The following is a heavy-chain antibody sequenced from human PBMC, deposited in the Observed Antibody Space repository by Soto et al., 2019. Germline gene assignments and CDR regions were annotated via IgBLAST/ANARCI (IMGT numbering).Heavy chain of an antibody. Sequence: GGSLRRSCSPSGFTFSRYSMNWVRQAPGKGLEWVSSISSSSSYIYYADSVKGRFTISRDNAKNSLYLQMNSLRAEDTAVYYCARQLKWLTRLFDYWDQGTLVNAST. CDR1: GFTFSRYS. V-gene: IGHV3-21*01. CDR2: ISSSSSYI. CDR3: ARQLKWLTRLFDY. D-gene: IGHD6-19*01. J-gene: IGHJ4*02.